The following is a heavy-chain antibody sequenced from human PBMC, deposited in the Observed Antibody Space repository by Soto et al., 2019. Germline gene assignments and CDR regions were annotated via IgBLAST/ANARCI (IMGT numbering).Heavy chain of an antibody. CDR3: ARDSATYDILTGACFDY. D-gene: IGHD3-9*01. CDR1: GYTFTSYA. Sequence: ASVKVSCKASGYTFTSYAMHWVRQAPGQRLEWMGWINAGNGNTKYSQKFQGRVTITRDTSASTAYMELSSLRSEDTAVYYCARDSATYDILTGACFDYWGQGTLVTVSS. J-gene: IGHJ4*02. V-gene: IGHV1-3*01. CDR2: INAGNGNT.